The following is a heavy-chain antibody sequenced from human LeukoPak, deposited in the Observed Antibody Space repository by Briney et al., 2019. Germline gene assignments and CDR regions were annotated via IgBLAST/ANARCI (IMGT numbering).Heavy chain of an antibody. J-gene: IGHJ4*02. CDR3: ARHTYYYDSSGLYYFDY. V-gene: IGHV4-38-2*01. D-gene: IGHD3-22*01. Sequence: SETLSLTCAVSGYSISSGYYWGWIRQPPGKGLEWIGSIYHSGSTYYNPSLKSRVTTSVDTSKNQFSLKLSSVTAADTAVYYCARHTYYYDSSGLYYFDYWGQGTLVTVSS. CDR2: IYHSGST. CDR1: GYSISSGYY.